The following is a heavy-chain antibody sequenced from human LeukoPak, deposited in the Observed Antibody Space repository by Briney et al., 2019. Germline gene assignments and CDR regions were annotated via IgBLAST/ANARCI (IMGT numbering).Heavy chain of an antibody. D-gene: IGHD2-2*01. V-gene: IGHV3-7*01. J-gene: IGHJ4*02. Sequence: GGSLRLSCAISGLTFSSYWMTWVRQAPGKGLELVANIKQDGSEKYYVDSVKGRFTISRDNAKNSLYLQMSSLRVEDTAVYCCARVGCTTTSCLANWGQGTLVTVSS. CDR3: ARVGCTTTSCLAN. CDR2: IKQDGSEK. CDR1: GLTFSSYW.